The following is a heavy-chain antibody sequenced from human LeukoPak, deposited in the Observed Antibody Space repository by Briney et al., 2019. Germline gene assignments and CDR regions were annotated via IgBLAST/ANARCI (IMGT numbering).Heavy chain of an antibody. V-gene: IGHV4-59*01. J-gene: IGHJ4*02. Sequence: PSETLSLTRTVSGGSISSYYWSWIRQPPGKGLEWIGYIYYSGSTNYNPSLKSRVTISVDTSKNQFSLKLSSVTAADTAVYYCARDSYPRYSSSWYGFDYWGQGTLVTVSS. CDR2: IYYSGST. CDR3: ARDSYPRYSSSWYGFDY. CDR1: GGSISSYY. D-gene: IGHD6-13*01.